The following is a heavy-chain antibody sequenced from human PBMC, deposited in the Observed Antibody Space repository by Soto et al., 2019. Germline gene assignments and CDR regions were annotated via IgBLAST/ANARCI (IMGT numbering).Heavy chain of an antibody. V-gene: IGHV4-31*03. CDR1: GGSISSGGYY. CDR3: ARSVTMTDADY. J-gene: IGHJ4*02. D-gene: IGHD3-22*01. Sequence: SDTLSLTCTVSGGSISSGGYYWSWIRQHPGKGLEWIGYIYYSGSTYYNPSLKSRVTISVDTSKNQFSLKLSSVTAADTAVYYCARSVTMTDADYWGQGTLVTVSS. CDR2: IYYSGST.